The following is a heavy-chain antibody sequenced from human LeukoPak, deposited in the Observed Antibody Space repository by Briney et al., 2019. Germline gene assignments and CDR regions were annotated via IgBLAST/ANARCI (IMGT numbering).Heavy chain of an antibody. CDR3: ARDGMNEARWYFDY. CDR2: ISSSSSYI. CDR1: GLTFSSYS. Sequence: GGSLRLSCAASGLTFSSYSMNWVRQAPGKGLEWVSSISSSSSYIYYADSVKGRFTISRDNAKNSLYLQMNSLRAEDTAVYYCARDGMNEARWYFDYWGQGTLVTVSS. J-gene: IGHJ4*02. D-gene: IGHD1-26*01. V-gene: IGHV3-21*01.